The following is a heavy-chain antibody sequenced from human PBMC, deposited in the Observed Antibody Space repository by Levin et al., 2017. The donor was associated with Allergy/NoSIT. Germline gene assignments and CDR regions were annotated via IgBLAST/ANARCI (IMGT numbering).Heavy chain of an antibody. CDR2: TYYRSKWYN. D-gene: IGHD3-10*01. Sequence: SETLSLTCAISGDSVSSNSAAWNWIRQSPSRGLEWLGRTYYRSKWYNDYAVSVKSRITINPDTSKNQFSLQLNSVTPEDTAVYYCARDRKYYYGSGSAFDYWGQGTLVTVSS. J-gene: IGHJ4*02. CDR1: GDSVSSNSAA. CDR3: ARDRKYYYGSGSAFDY. V-gene: IGHV6-1*01.